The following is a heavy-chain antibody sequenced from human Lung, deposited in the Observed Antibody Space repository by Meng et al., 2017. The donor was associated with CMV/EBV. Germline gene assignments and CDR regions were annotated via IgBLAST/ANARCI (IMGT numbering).Heavy chain of an antibody. CDR2: ISCYNGDT. D-gene: IGHD6-19*01. CDR1: GYTFPHHG. V-gene: IGHV1-18*01. J-gene: IGHJ4*02. Sequence: LLTSVAEVKKPRAPVRFSCKTSGYTFPHHGISWIRQAPGQGLEWMGWISCYNGDTNYAQKFQGRVTMTTDTSTSTAYMDLRSLRSDDTAVYYCARDPSNTSGRYAYFDYWGQGTLVTVSS. CDR3: ARDPSNTSGRYAYFDY.